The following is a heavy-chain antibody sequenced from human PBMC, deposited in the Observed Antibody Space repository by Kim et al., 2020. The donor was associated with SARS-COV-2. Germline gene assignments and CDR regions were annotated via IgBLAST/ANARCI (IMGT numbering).Heavy chain of an antibody. V-gene: IGHV3-23*01. D-gene: IGHD4-17*01. CDR3: AKDLNYGDYEGYFDY. J-gene: IGHJ4*02. CDR2: ISGSGGST. Sequence: GGSLRLSCAASGFTFSSYAMSWVRQAPGKGLEWVSAISGSGGSTYYADSVKGRFTISRDNSKNTLYLQMNSLRAEDTAVYYCAKDLNYGDYEGYFDYWGQGTLVTVSS. CDR1: GFTFSSYA.